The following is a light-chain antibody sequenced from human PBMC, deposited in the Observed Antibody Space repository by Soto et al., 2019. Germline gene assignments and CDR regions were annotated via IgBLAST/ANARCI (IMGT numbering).Light chain of an antibody. J-gene: IGKJ1*01. CDR2: AAS. CDR3: QQSYSNPST. V-gene: IGKV1-39*01. Sequence: DIQMTQFPSSLSATVGASVTITCRASQSISSYLNWYQQTKGKAPKLLIYAASSLQSGVPSRFSGSGSGTEFTLTISSLQPEDFSTYYCQQSYSNPSTFGQGTKVDIK. CDR1: QSISSY.